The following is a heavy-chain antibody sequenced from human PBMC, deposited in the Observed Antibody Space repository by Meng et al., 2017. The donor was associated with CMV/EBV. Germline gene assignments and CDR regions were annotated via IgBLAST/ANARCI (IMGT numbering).Heavy chain of an antibody. CDR2: ISSSSSYI. CDR3: AREVGAIDY. V-gene: IGHV3-21*01. Sequence: GESLKISCAASGFTFSSYSMNWVRQARGKGLEWVSYISSSSSYIYYADSVKGRFTISRDNAKNSLYLQMNSLRAEDTAVYYCAREVGAIDYWGQGTLVTVSS. CDR1: GFTFSSYS. D-gene: IGHD1-26*01. J-gene: IGHJ4*02.